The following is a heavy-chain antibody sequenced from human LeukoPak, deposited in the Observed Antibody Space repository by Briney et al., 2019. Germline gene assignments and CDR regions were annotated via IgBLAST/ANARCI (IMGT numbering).Heavy chain of an antibody. D-gene: IGHD2-2*02. J-gene: IGHJ4*02. Sequence: SETLSLTCTVSGGSISSYYWSWIRQPPGKGLEWIGYIYYSGDTNYTPSLTSRVTISVDTSKNQFSLKLNSVAAADTAVYYCARGTGSYSNPLVWGPETLVTVSS. CDR2: IYYSGDT. CDR3: ARGTGSYSNPLV. CDR1: GGSISSYY. V-gene: IGHV4-59*01.